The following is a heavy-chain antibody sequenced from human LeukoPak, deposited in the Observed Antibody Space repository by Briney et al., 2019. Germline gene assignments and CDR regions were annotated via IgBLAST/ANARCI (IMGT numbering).Heavy chain of an antibody. CDR1: GFTVSSNY. D-gene: IGHD4-17*01. J-gene: IGHJ6*02. V-gene: IGHV3-66*01. CDR3: ARDNGDYYYYGMDV. Sequence: GGSLRLSCAASGFTVSSNYMSWVRQAPGKGLEWVSVIYSGGSTYYADSVKGRFTISRDNSRNTLYLQMNSLRAEDTAVYYCARDNGDYYYYGMDVWGQGTTVTVSS. CDR2: IYSGGST.